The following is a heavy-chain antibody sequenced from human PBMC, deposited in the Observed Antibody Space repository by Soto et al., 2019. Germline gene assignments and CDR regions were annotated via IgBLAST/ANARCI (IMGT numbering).Heavy chain of an antibody. Sequence: EVQLVESGGGLVQPGRSLRLSCAASGFTIDDYAMHWVRQAPGKGLEWVSGISWNSGSIGYADSVKGRFTISRDNAKNSLYLQMNSLRAEDTALYYCAKDVSSSPLNWFDPWGQGTLVTVSS. D-gene: IGHD6-6*01. CDR2: ISWNSGSI. J-gene: IGHJ5*02. CDR3: AKDVSSSPLNWFDP. V-gene: IGHV3-9*01. CDR1: GFTIDDYA.